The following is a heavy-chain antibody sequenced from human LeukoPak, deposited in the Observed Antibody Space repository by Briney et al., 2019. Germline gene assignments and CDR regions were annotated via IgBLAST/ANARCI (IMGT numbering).Heavy chain of an antibody. J-gene: IGHJ4*02. V-gene: IGHV3-15*01. D-gene: IGHD3-3*01. CDR3: TIDFSHFVFSSGDYSY. CDR1: GFSFTSAW. CDR2: IQSNLDGGTT. Sequence: GGSLRLSCAASGFSFTSAWMVGVRQAPGKGLEWVGRIQSNLDGGTTDFAAPVKGRFTISRDDLARTVYLEMNNLKADDTGVYYCTIDFSHFVFSSGDYSYWGQGSLVTVSS.